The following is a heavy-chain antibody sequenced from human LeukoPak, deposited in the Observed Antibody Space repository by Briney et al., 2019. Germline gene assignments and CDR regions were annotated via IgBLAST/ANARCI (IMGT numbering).Heavy chain of an antibody. CDR1: GFTFSRYW. CDR3: AGGEDYKTGYYYMDV. V-gene: IGHV3-74*01. J-gene: IGHJ6*03. D-gene: IGHD3-10*01. Sequence: PGGSLRLSCAASGFTFSRYWMHWVRQAPGKGLVWVSRINTDGSSRSYADSVKGRFTISRDNAKNTVYMQMNSLRAEDTAVYYCAGGEDYKTGYYYMDVWGKGTTVTVSS. CDR2: INTDGSSR.